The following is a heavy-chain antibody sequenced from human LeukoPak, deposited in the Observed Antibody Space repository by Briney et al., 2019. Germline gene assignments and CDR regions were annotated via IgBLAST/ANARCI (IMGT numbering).Heavy chain of an antibody. V-gene: IGHV3-21*01. D-gene: IGHD1-26*01. CDR3: ARVGGSYPFDY. CDR2: ISSSSSYI. Sequence: GGSLRLSCAASGFTFSSYSMNWVRQAPGKGLEWVSSISSSSSYIYYADSVKGRFTISGDNAKNSLYLQMNSLRAEDTAVYYCARVGGSYPFDYWGQGTLVTVSS. CDR1: GFTFSSYS. J-gene: IGHJ4*02.